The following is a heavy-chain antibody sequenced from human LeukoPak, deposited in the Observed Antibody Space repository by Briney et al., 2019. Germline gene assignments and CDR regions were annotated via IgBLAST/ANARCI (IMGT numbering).Heavy chain of an antibody. D-gene: IGHD2-15*01. CDR1: GYTFTNYG. CDR3: ARLLGDIVVVVAATPDWNYGMDV. J-gene: IGHJ6*02. CDR2: ISAYNGNT. Sequence: ASVKVSCKASGYTFTNYGISWVRQAPGQGLEWMGWISAYNGNTNYAQKLQGRVTMTTDTSTSTAYMELRSLRSDDTAVYYCARLLGDIVVVVAATPDWNYGMDVWGQGTTVTVSS. V-gene: IGHV1-18*01.